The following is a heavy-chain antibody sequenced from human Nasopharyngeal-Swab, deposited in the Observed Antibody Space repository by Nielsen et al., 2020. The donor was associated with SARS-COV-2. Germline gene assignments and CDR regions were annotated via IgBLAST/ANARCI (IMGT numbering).Heavy chain of an antibody. D-gene: IGHD3-10*01. CDR1: GFTVSSNY. Sequence: GESLKISCAASGFTVSSNYMSWVRQAPGKGLEWVSVIYSGGSTYYADSVKGRFTVSRDNAKNTLYLQMNSLRADDTAVYYCTRDGGFREGDYWGQGTLVTVSS. CDR2: IYSGGST. CDR3: TRDGGFREGDY. J-gene: IGHJ4*02. V-gene: IGHV3-53*01.